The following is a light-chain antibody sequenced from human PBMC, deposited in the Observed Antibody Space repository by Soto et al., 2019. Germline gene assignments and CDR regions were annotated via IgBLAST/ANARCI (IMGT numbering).Light chain of an antibody. V-gene: IGKV3-20*01. J-gene: IGKJ1*01. Sequence: EIVLTQSPGTLSLSPGERATLSCRASQSVSSSYLAWYQQKPGQAPRLLIYGASSMATGIPDRFSGSGSGTDFTLTISRLEPEDFAVYYCQQYGSSPGTFGQVNKVAIK. CDR2: GAS. CDR3: QQYGSSPGT. CDR1: QSVSSSY.